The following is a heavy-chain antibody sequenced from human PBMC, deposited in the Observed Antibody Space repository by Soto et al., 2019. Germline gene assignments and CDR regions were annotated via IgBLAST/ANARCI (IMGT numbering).Heavy chain of an antibody. Sequence: LGESLKISCKASGYSFTSYWIGWVRQVPGKGLQWLGIIYPGDSDTRYSPSFEGQVTMSVDKSVNIAYLQWTSLRASDSGIYYCARHPTYTTGWYVDLWGQGSLVTV. V-gene: IGHV5-51*01. D-gene: IGHD1-1*01. J-gene: IGHJ5*02. CDR3: ARHPTYTTGWYVDL. CDR1: GYSFTSYW. CDR2: IYPGDSDT.